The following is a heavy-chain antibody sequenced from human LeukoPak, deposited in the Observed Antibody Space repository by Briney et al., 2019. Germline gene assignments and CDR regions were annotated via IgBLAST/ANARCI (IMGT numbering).Heavy chain of an antibody. CDR3: ATGVRGYSYPVYYYGMDV. Sequence: TSQTLSLTCTVSGGSISSGDYYWSWIRQPPGKGLEWIGYIYYSGSTYYNPSLKSRFTISVDTSKNQFSLKLSSVTAADTAVYYCATGVRGYSYPVYYYGMDVWGKGTTVTVSS. V-gene: IGHV4-30-4*01. J-gene: IGHJ6*04. CDR1: GGSISSGDYY. D-gene: IGHD5-18*01. CDR2: IYYSGST.